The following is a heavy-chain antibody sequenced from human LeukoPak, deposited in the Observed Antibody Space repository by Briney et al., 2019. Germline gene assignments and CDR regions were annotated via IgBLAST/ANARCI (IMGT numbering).Heavy chain of an antibody. J-gene: IGHJ4*02. Sequence: RGSLRLSCAASGFTFSSFGMHWVRQAPGRGLEWVATIWYDGTTTYYADSVKGRFTISRDDSKNTVYLQMNSLRAEDTATYYCAKDTLAYYFDYWGQGTLVTVSS. CDR2: IWYDGTTT. CDR3: AKDTLAYYFDY. CDR1: GFTFSSFG. V-gene: IGHV3-33*06.